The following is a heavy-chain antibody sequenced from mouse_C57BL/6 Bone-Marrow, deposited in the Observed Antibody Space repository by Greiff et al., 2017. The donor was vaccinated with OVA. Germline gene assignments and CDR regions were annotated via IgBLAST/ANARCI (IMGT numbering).Heavy chain of an antibody. CDR2: ISDGGSYT. CDR1: GFTFSSYA. J-gene: IGHJ3*01. D-gene: IGHD1-1*01. CDR3: AREVITTVVAPAY. V-gene: IGHV5-4*01. Sequence: EVQLVESGGGLVKPGGSLKLSCAASGFTFSSYAMSWVRQTPEKRLEWVATISDGGSYTYYPDNVKGRFTISRDNAKNNLYLQMSHLKSEDTAMYYCAREVITTVVAPAYWGQGTLVTVSA.